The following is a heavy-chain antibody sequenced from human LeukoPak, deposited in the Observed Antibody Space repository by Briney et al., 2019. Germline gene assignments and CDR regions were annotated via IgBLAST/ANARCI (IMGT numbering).Heavy chain of an antibody. J-gene: IGHJ6*02. CDR3: ARDIVVVPAAPEGYYYYYGMDV. CDR2: IIPIFGTA. Sequence: AASVKVSCKASGGTFSSYAISWVRQAPGQGLEWMGGIIPIFGTANYAQKFQGRVTITADESTSTAYMELSSLRSEDTAVYYCARDIVVVPAAPEGYYYYYGMDVWGQGTTVTVSS. CDR1: GGTFSSYA. D-gene: IGHD2-2*01. V-gene: IGHV1-69*13.